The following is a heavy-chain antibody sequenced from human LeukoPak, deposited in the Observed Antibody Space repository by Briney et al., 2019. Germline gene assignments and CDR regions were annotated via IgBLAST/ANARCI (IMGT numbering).Heavy chain of an antibody. CDR1: GFTFSTYW. D-gene: IGHD6-13*01. V-gene: IGHV3-7*01. CDR3: ARDSAGNDY. Sequence: GGTLRLSCAASGFTFSTYWMSWVRQAPGKGLEWVANIKQDGSEKYYVDSVKGRFTISRDNAKNSLYLQMNSLRAEDTAMYYCARDSAGNDYWGQGTLVTVSS. CDR2: IKQDGSEK. J-gene: IGHJ4*02.